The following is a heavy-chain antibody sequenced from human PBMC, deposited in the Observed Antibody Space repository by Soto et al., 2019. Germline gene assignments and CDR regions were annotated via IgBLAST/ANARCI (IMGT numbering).Heavy chain of an antibody. Sequence: PSETLSLTCTVSSGSISSTSYYWAWIRQPPGKGLEWIGAIYYDGTTYYTESLKSRVSISVDTSENQFSLKLNSVTAADTAVYFCAGGSSSAWIDFWGQGTLVTVSS. CDR1: SGSISSTSYY. J-gene: IGHJ4*02. CDR2: IYYDGTT. V-gene: IGHV4-39*01. D-gene: IGHD6-25*01. CDR3: AGGSSSAWIDF.